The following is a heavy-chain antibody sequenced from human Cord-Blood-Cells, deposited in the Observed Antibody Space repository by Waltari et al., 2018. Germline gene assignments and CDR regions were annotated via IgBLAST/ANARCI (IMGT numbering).Heavy chain of an antibody. CDR1: GDRVSSNRDP. Sequence: QVQLRQSGPGLVTPSQTLSLTCALSGDRVSSNRDPWNRIRQPPSRGLEWLGRTYYRSKWYNDYAVSVKSRITINPDTSKNQFSLQLNSVTPEDTAVYYCAREVVVVAADAFDIWGQGTMVTVSS. V-gene: IGHV6-1*01. CDR3: AREVVVVAADAFDI. D-gene: IGHD2-15*01. J-gene: IGHJ3*02. CDR2: TYYRSKWYN.